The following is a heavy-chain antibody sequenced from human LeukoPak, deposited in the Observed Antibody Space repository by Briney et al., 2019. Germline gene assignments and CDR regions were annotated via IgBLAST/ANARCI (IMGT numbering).Heavy chain of an antibody. J-gene: IGHJ4*02. CDR1: GFTFSSYS. CDR2: ISSSSSYI. Sequence: GGSLRLSCAASGFTFSSYSMNWVRQAPGKGLEWVSSISSSSSYIYYADSVKGRFTISRDNAKNSLYLQMNSLRAEDTAVYYCARPWDSSGCYYGGIDYWGQGTLVTVSS. CDR3: ARPWDSSGCYYGGIDY. V-gene: IGHV3-21*01. D-gene: IGHD3-22*01.